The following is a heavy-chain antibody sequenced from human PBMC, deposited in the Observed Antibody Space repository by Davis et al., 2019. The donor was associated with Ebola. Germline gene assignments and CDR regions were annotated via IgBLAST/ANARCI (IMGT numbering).Heavy chain of an antibody. D-gene: IGHD1-26*01. CDR1: GFIFSSYV. Sequence: GESLKISCAASGFIFSSYVMSWVRQAPGKGLEWVSTLGTSADTYYADSVKGRFTISRDNSKNILYLQMNGLRVEDTAIYYCAKDTSNIWFDIWGQGTMVTVSS. J-gene: IGHJ3*02. CDR2: LGTSADT. CDR3: AKDTSNIWFDI. V-gene: IGHV3-23*01.